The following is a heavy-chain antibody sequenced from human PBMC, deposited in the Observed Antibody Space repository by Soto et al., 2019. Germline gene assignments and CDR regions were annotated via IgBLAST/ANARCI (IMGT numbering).Heavy chain of an antibody. CDR2: ITHSGST. CDR1: GGSFSGYY. J-gene: IGHJ5*02. D-gene: IGHD6-13*01. V-gene: IGHV4-34*01. CDR3: ARGTAAAGMGNWFDP. Sequence: QVQLQQWGAGLLKPSETLSLTCAVYGGSFSGYYWSWIRQPPGKGLEWIGEITHSGSTNYNPSLKRRYTISVDTSKSQFSLKLSSVTAADTAVYYCARGTAAAGMGNWFDPWGQGTLVTVSS.